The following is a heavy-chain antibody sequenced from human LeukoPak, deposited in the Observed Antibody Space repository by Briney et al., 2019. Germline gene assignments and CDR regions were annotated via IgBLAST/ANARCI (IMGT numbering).Heavy chain of an antibody. CDR1: GFTFSSYE. V-gene: IGHV3-48*03. J-gene: IGHJ6*02. D-gene: IGHD4-17*01. Sequence: GGSLRLSCAASGFTFSSYEMNWVRQAPGKGLEWVSYISSSGSTIYYADSVKGRFTISRDNAKNSLYLQMNSLRAEDTAVYFCARDGRHDYGDYYYYYGMDVWGQGTTVTVSS. CDR2: ISSSGSTI. CDR3: ARDGRHDYGDYYYYYGMDV.